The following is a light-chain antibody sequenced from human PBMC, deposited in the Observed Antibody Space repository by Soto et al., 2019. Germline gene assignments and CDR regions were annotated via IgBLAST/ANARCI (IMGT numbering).Light chain of an antibody. CDR3: QQRRGWT. J-gene: IGKJ1*01. V-gene: IGKV3-11*01. CDR2: DAS. Sequence: EIVLTQSPATLSLSPGERATLSCRASQSVSSYLAWYQQKPGQAPRLLIYDASNRATGIPARFSGSGSGTDFTLTISSLEPEDFAVYYCQQRRGWTCGQGTKVEIK. CDR1: QSVSSY.